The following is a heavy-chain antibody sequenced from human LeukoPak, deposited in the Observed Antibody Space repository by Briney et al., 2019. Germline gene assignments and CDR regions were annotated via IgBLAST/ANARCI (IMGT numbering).Heavy chain of an antibody. V-gene: IGHV4-38-2*02. Sequence: SETLSLTCTVSGYSISSGYYWGWIRQPPEKGLEWIGSIYHSGSTYYNPSLKSRVTISVDTSKNEFSLNLRSVTAADTAVYYCARTFWGSGIDYWGQGTLVTVSS. CDR2: IYHSGST. CDR1: GYSISSGYY. D-gene: IGHD3-16*01. J-gene: IGHJ4*02. CDR3: ARTFWGSGIDY.